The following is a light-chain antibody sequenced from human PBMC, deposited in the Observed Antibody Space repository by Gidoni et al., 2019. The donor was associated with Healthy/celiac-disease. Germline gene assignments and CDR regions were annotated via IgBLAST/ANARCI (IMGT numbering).Light chain of an antibody. V-gene: IGKV1-39*01. J-gene: IGKJ1*01. CDR3: QQNYSTPWT. Sequence: DIQMPQSPSSLSASVGDRVTITCRAVQSISSYLNWYQQKPGKAPKLLIYDASSLQSGVPSRFSGSGSGTDFTLTISSLQPEDFATYYCQQNYSTPWTFGQGTKVEIK. CDR1: QSISSY. CDR2: DAS.